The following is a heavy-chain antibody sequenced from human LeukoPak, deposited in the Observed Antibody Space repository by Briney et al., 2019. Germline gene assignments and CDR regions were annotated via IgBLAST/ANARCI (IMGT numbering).Heavy chain of an antibody. Sequence: GGSLRLSCAASGFTFSSYWVQWVRQALGKGLEWVAVIWYDGSNKYYADSVKGRFTISRDNSKNTLYLQMNSLRAEDTAVYYCARDSYDSSGYYRFWGQGTLVTVSS. CDR2: IWYDGSNK. CDR3: ARDSYDSSGYYRF. D-gene: IGHD3-22*01. J-gene: IGHJ4*02. CDR1: GFTFSSYW. V-gene: IGHV3-33*08.